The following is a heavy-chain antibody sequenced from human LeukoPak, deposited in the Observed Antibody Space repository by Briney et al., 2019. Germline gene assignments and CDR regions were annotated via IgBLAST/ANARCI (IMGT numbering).Heavy chain of an antibody. CDR2: LYSGGST. Sequence: PGGSLRLSCAASGFTVSSNYMTWVRQAPGKGLEWVSVLYSGGSTYYADSVKGRFTISRDNSKNTLYLQMNSLRAEDSAVYYCARPTFTQRLVLGNWGQGTLVTVSS. CDR1: GFTVSSNY. V-gene: IGHV3-66*04. J-gene: IGHJ1*01. CDR3: ARPTFTQRLVLGN. D-gene: IGHD6-13*01.